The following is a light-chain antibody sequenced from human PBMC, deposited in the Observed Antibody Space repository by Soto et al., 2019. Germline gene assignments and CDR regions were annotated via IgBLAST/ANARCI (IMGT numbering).Light chain of an antibody. CDR3: CSYAGSSTFYV. Sequence: QSVLTQAASVSGSPGQSITISCPGTDIDVGSYNLVSWYQHHPGKAPKLVIYKGSERPSGDSNRFSGSKSGNTASLTISGLQAEDEADYYCCSYAGSSTFYVFGTGTKVTVL. V-gene: IGLV2-23*01. J-gene: IGLJ1*01. CDR1: DIDVGSYNL. CDR2: KGS.